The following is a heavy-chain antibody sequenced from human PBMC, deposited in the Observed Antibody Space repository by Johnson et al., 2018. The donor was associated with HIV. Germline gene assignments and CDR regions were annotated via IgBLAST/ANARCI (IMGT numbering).Heavy chain of an antibody. D-gene: IGHD3-22*01. V-gene: IGHV3-20*04. CDR2: INWSGGGT. Sequence: VLLVESGGGVARPGGSLRLSCETSGFTFDEYDVSWVRQVPGKGLEWVSGINWSGGGTASADSVKGRFTVSSDNAKNSLSLQMNSLRAEDTALYYCAIAMYYFDTSGYLIRPRAFDIWGQGSVVTVSS. CDR1: GFTFDEYD. CDR3: AIAMYYFDTSGYLIRPRAFDI. J-gene: IGHJ3*02.